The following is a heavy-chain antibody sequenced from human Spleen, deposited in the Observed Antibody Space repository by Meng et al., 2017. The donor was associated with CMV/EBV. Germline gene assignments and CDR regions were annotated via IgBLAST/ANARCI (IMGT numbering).Heavy chain of an antibody. D-gene: IGHD6-6*01. Sequence: GESLKISCAASAFTFSSYTMIWVRQAPGKGLEWVSSISSTSSYIYYADSVKGRFTISRDNAKNSLYLQMNSLRAEDTAVYYCARASSIAAYDSYYYGMDVWGQGTTVTVS. CDR2: ISSTSSYI. CDR3: ARASSIAAYDSYYYGMDV. V-gene: IGHV3-21*06. J-gene: IGHJ6*02. CDR1: AFTFSSYT.